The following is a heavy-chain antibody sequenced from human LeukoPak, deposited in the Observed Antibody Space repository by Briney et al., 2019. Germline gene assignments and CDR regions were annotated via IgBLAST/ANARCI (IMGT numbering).Heavy chain of an antibody. V-gene: IGHV4-59*01. CDR1: GGSISSYY. CDR2: IYYSGTT. Sequence: SETLSLTCTVSGGSISSYYWSWIRQPPGKGLEWIGYIYYSGTTNYNPSLKSRVTVSVDTSKNQFSLKLSSVTAADTAVYYCARNNDSSGYTTFGYWGQGTLVTVSS. J-gene: IGHJ4*02. D-gene: IGHD3-22*01. CDR3: ARNNDSSGYTTFGY.